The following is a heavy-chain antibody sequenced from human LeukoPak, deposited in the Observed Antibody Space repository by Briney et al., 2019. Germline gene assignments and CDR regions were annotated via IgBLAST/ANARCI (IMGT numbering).Heavy chain of an antibody. V-gene: IGHV4-59*01. CDR1: GGSISSYY. J-gene: IGHJ4*02. CDR3: ASMYSSGWYYFDH. CDR2: IYYSGST. Sequence: SETLSLTCTVSGGSISSYYWSWIRQPPGKGLEWIGYIYYSGSTNYNPSLKSRVTTSVDTSKNQFSLKLSSVTAADTAVYYCASMYSSGWYYFDHWGQGNLVTVSS. D-gene: IGHD6-19*01.